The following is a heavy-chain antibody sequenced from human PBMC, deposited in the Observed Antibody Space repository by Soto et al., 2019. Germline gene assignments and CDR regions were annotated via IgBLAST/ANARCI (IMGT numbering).Heavy chain of an antibody. J-gene: IGHJ4*02. D-gene: IGHD1-26*01. CDR2: IYSGVNT. Sequence: DVQLVESGGGLVQRGGSLRLACAASGFTVISDYMTWVRQAPGKGLEWVSVIYSGVNTSYADSVKGRFTISRDNAKNTLYLQMNSLRAEDTAVYYCPRGRLLISDWGQGAQVIV. V-gene: IGHV3-66*01. CDR1: GFTVISDY. CDR3: PRGRLLISD.